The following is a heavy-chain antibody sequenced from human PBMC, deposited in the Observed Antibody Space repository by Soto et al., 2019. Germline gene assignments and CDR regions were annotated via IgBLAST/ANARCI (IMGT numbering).Heavy chain of an antibody. V-gene: IGHV5-51*01. J-gene: IGHJ6*02. Sequence: RGESLKISCTASGYNFDTYWIGWVRQMPGKGPEWMGIIYPGDSDTKYNPSFQGQVTISADKSITTTYLQWSSLKASDTAIYYCAASIFYYGMDVWGQGTTVTVSS. CDR2: IYPGDSDT. CDR1: GYNFDTYW. CDR3: AASIFYYGMDV.